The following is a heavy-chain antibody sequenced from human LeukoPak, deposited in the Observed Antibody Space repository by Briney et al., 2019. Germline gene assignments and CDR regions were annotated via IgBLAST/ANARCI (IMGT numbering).Heavy chain of an antibody. CDR2: INHSGST. V-gene: IGHV4-34*01. D-gene: IGHD6-6*01. J-gene: IGHJ4*02. Sequence: PSETLSLTCAVYGGSFSGYYWSWIRQPPGKGLEWIGEINHSGSTYYNPSLKSRVTISVDTSKNQFSLKLSSVTAADTAVYYCAGDGSSSSAANYWGQGTLVTVSS. CDR1: GGSFSGYY. CDR3: AGDGSSSSAANY.